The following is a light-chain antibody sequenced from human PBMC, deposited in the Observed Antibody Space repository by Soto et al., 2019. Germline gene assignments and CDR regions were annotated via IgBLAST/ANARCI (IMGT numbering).Light chain of an antibody. CDR2: AAS. CDR1: QSVSSN. J-gene: IGKJ2*01. V-gene: IGKV3-15*01. Sequence: EIVMTQSPATLSVSPGERATLSCRASQSVSSNLAWYQQKPGQAPRLLIYAASTRATGIPARFSGSGSGTEFILTISSLQSEDSAVYYCQQYDNWPPFTFGQGTKLDIK. CDR3: QQYDNWPPFT.